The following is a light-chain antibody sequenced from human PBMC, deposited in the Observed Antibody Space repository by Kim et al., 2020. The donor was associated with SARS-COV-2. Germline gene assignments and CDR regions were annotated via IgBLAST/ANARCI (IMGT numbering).Light chain of an antibody. CDR3: QAWDSSTHVV. Sequence: SSELTQPPSVSVSPGQTASVTCSGDKLGDKYVCWYQQQPGQSPVLVIYQDTKRPSGIPERFSGSNSGNTATLTISGTQAMDEADYYCQAWDSSTHVVFGGGTQLTVL. V-gene: IGLV3-1*01. CDR2: QDT. J-gene: IGLJ2*01. CDR1: KLGDKY.